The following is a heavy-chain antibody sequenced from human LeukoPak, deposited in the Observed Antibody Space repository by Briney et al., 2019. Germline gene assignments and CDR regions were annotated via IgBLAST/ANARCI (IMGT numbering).Heavy chain of an antibody. D-gene: IGHD2-2*01. CDR2: INHSGST. J-gene: IGHJ4*02. V-gene: IGHV4-34*01. Sequence: SETLSLTCAVYGGPFSDYYWSWIRQPPGKGLEWIGEINHSGSTNYNPSLKSRVTISVDTSKNQFSLKLSSVTAADTAVYYCARGHCSSTSCYLGGRSYFDYWGQGTLVTVSS. CDR1: GGPFSDYY. CDR3: ARGHCSSTSCYLGGRSYFDY.